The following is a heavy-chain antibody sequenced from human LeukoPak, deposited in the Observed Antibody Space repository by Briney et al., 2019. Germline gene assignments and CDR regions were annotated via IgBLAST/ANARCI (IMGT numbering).Heavy chain of an antibody. CDR3: ARQRVDCSSTSCYGGWFDP. J-gene: IGHJ5*02. D-gene: IGHD2-2*01. CDR2: IYPGDSDT. V-gene: IGHV5-51*01. Sequence: GESLKISFKGSGYSFTSYWIGWVRQMPGKGLEWMGIIYPGDSDTRYSPSFQGQVTISADKSISTAYLQWSSLKASDTAMYYCARQRVDCSSTSCYGGWFDPWGQGTLVTVSS. CDR1: GYSFTSYW.